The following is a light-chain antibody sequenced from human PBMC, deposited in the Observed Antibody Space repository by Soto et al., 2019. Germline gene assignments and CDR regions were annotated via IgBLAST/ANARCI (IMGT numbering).Light chain of an antibody. CDR1: SSNIGNNY. V-gene: IGLV1-51*01. J-gene: IGLJ3*02. CDR2: EVT. Sequence: QSVLTQPPSVSAAPGQKVTISCSGSSSNIGNNYVSWYQQLPGTAPKLLIYEVTKRPSGVPDRYSGSKSGNTTSLTVSGLQAEDEADYYCSSYGGTNNWVFGGGTKLTVL. CDR3: SSYGGTNNWV.